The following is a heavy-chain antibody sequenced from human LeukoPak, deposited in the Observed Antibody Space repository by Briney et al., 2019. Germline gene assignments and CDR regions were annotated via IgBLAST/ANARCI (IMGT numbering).Heavy chain of an antibody. D-gene: IGHD6-13*01. V-gene: IGHV6-1*01. J-gene: IGHJ4*02. CDR1: GDSASSNSAA. CDR3: ARDRFGGSSWYGAYYFDY. CDR2: TYYRSKWYN. Sequence: SQTLSLTCAISGDSASSNSAAWNWIRQSPSRGLEWLGRTYYRSKWYNDYAVSVKSRITINPDTSKNQFSLQLNSVAPEDTAVYYCARDRFGGSSWYGAYYFDYWGQGTLVTVSS.